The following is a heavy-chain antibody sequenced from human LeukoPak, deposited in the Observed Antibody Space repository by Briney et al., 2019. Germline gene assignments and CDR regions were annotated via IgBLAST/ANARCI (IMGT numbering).Heavy chain of an antibody. Sequence: PSETLSLTCTVSGGSISSYYWSWIRQPPGKGLEWIGYIYYSGSTYYNPSLKSRVTISVDTSKNQFSLKLSSVTAADTAVYYCAREDSTNGGYFQHWDQGTLVTVSS. V-gene: IGHV4-59*12. D-gene: IGHD2-2*01. CDR2: IYYSGST. CDR3: AREDSTNGGYFQH. J-gene: IGHJ1*01. CDR1: GGSISSYY.